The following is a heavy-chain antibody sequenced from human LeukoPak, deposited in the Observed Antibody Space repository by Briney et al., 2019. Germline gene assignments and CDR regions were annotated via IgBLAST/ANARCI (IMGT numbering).Heavy chain of an antibody. Sequence: KPSETLSLTCTVSGGSISSYYWSWIRQPPGKGLDWIGYIYYSGSTNYNPPLKSRVTISLDTSKNQFSLKLSSVTAADTAVYYCARTTMVRGVPDYWGQGTLVTVSS. V-gene: IGHV4-59*01. D-gene: IGHD3-10*01. CDR3: ARTTMVRGVPDY. CDR1: GGSISSYY. J-gene: IGHJ4*02. CDR2: IYYSGST.